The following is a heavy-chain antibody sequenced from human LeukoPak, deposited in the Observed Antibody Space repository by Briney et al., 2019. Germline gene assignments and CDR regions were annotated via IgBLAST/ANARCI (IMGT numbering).Heavy chain of an antibody. CDR1: GFTFSSYS. CDR3: ARDYPAAGSSFDY. Sequence: PGGSLRLSCAASGFTFSSYSMNWVRQAPGKGLEWVSSISSSSSYIYYADSVKGRFTISRDNAKNSLYLQMNSLRAEDTAVYYCARDYPAAGSSFDYWDQGTLVTVSS. J-gene: IGHJ4*02. D-gene: IGHD6-13*01. V-gene: IGHV3-21*01. CDR2: ISSSSSYI.